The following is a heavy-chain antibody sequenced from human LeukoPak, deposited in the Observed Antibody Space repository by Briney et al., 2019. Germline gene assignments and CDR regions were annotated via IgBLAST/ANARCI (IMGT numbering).Heavy chain of an antibody. CDR2: INHSGST. J-gene: IGHJ6*03. D-gene: IGHD3-16*01. CDR1: GGSFSGYY. Sequence: PSETLSLTCAAYGGSFSGYYWSWIRQPPGKGLEWIGEINHSGSTNYNPSLKSRVTISVDTSKNQFSLKLSSVTAADTAVYYCARVARLQGIGGYMDVWGKGTTVTVSS. V-gene: IGHV4-34*01. CDR3: ARVARLQGIGGYMDV.